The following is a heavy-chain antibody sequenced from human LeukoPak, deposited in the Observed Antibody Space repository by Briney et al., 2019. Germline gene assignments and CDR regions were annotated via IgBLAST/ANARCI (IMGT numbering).Heavy chain of an antibody. V-gene: IGHV1-2*02. D-gene: IGHD4-17*01. CDR2: INPNSGGT. CDR3: ARKVGYGDQIDY. CDR1: GYTFTGYY. Sequence: ASVKVSCKASGYTFTGYYMHWVRQAPGQGLEWMGWINPNSGGTNYAQKFQSRVTMTRDTSISTAYMELSRLRSDDTAVYYCARKVGYGDQIDYWGQGTLVTVSS. J-gene: IGHJ4*02.